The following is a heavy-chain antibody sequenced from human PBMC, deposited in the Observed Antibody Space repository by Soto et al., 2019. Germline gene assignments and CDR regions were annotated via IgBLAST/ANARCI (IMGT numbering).Heavy chain of an antibody. J-gene: IGHJ3*02. CDR2: IYPGNSDT. CDR1: GYSFTSYW. Sequence: PGESLKISCKGFGYSFTSYWIGWVRQMPGKGLEWMGIIYPGNSDTRYSPSFQGQVTISADKSISTAYLQWSSLKASDTAMYYCARHGYNWNLGDDAFDIWGQGTMVTVSS. D-gene: IGHD1-20*01. V-gene: IGHV5-51*01. CDR3: ARHGYNWNLGDDAFDI.